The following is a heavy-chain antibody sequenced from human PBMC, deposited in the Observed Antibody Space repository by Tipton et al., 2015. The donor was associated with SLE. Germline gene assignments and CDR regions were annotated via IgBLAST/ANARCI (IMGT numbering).Heavy chain of an antibody. V-gene: IGHV4-59*12. J-gene: IGHJ6*02. Sequence: LRLSCTVSGGSISSYYWSWIRQPPGERLEWIGYIYFGSTSYNPSLKNRVTISEDTAKNQFSLKLSSVTAADTAVYYCARTWDYDFWSGYYMRYYFFGMDVWGQGTTVTVSS. CDR1: GGSISSYY. D-gene: IGHD3-3*01. CDR2: IYFGST. CDR3: ARTWDYDFWSGYYMRYYFFGMDV.